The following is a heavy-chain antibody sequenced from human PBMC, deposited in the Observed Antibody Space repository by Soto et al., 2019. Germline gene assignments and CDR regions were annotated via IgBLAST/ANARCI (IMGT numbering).Heavy chain of an antibody. CDR2: IVVGSGNT. J-gene: IGHJ6*02. D-gene: IGHD1-7*01. CDR3: AADPGTSYYYSYGMDV. V-gene: IGHV1-58*01. Sequence: SVKISCKASGFTFTSSAVQWVRQARGQRLEWIGWIVVGSGNTNYAQKFQERVTITRDMSTSTAYMELSSLRSEDTAVYYCAADPGTSYYYSYGMDVWGRGTTVTVSS. CDR1: GFTFTSSA.